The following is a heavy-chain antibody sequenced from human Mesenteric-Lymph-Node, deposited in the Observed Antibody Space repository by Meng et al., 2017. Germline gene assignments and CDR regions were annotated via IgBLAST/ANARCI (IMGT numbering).Heavy chain of an antibody. J-gene: IGHJ3*02. V-gene: IGHV5-51*01. CDR2: IYPGDSDT. Sequence: GESLKISCKGYGYTFTNYWIGWVRQMPGKGLEWMGIIYPGDSDTRYSPSFQGQVTISADKSISTAYLQWSSLKASDTAMYYCARRIAVAGTISGFAFDIWGQGTMVTVSS. CDR1: GYTFTNYW. CDR3: ARRIAVAGTISGFAFDI. D-gene: IGHD6-19*01.